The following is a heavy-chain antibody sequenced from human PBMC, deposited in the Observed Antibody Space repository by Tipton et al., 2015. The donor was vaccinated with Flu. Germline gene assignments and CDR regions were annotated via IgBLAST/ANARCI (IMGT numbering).Heavy chain of an antibody. CDR1: GGSFSGYY. Sequence: TLSLTCAVYGGSFSGYYWSWIRQPPGKGLEWIGEINHSGSTNYNPSLKSRVTMSVDTSKNQFSLKLSSVTAADTAVYYCAGLRFLEWGTGYYYMDVWGKGTTVTVSS. J-gene: IGHJ6*03. D-gene: IGHD3-3*01. CDR3: AGLRFLEWGTGYYYMDV. V-gene: IGHV4-34*01. CDR2: INHSGST.